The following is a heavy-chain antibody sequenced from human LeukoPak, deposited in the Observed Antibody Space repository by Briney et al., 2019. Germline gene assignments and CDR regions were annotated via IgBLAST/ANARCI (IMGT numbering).Heavy chain of an antibody. V-gene: IGHV1-69*13. CDR3: ARDRLTEGGAIFGVVTVLGMDV. J-gene: IGHJ6*02. CDR2: IIPIFGTA. Sequence: ASVKVSCKASGGTFSSHAISWVRQAPGQGLEWMGGIIPIFGTANYAQKFQGRVTITADESTSTAYMELSSLRSEDTAVYYCARDRLTEGGAIFGVVTVLGMDVWGQGTTVTVSS. CDR1: GGTFSSHA. D-gene: IGHD3-3*01.